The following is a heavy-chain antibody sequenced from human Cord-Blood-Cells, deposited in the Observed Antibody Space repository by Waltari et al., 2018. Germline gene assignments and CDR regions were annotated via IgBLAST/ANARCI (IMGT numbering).Heavy chain of an antibody. CDR2: INPTSGGT. CDR1: GYTFNGYN. V-gene: IGHV1-2*04. J-gene: IGHJ5*02. CDR3: ARGQSWFDP. Sequence: QVQLVQSGAEVKKPGASVKVACKAYGYTFNGYNMHWVRQAPGQGLEWMGWINPTSGGTNYAQKFQGWVTMSRDTSISTAYMELSRLRSDDTAVYYCARGQSWFDPWGQGTLVTVSS.